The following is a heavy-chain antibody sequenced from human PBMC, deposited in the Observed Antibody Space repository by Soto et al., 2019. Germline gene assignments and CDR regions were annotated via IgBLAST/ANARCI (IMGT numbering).Heavy chain of an antibody. V-gene: IGHV1-18*01. J-gene: IGHJ6*02. CDR2: ISAYNGNT. CDR3: ARGGKYCTNGVCFFYGMDV. CDR1: GYTFTSYG. Sequence: QVQLVQSGAEVKKPGASVKVSCKASGYTFTSYGISWVRQAPGQGLEWMGWISAYNGNTNYAQKFQGRVTMTTDTSTSTAYMELRSRRSDDTAVYYCARGGKYCTNGVCFFYGMDVWGQGTTVTVSS. D-gene: IGHD2-8*01.